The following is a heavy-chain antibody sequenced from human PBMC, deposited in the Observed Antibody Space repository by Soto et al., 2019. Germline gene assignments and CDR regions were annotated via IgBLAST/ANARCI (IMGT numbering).Heavy chain of an antibody. V-gene: IGHV1-18*01. CDR2: ISAYNGNT. Sequence: GASVKVSCKASGYTFTIYGISWVRQAPGQGLEWMGWISAYNGNTNYAQKLQGRVTMTTDTSTSTAYMELRSLRSDDTAVYYCIAALSYYYGMDVWGQGTTVTVSS. J-gene: IGHJ6*02. CDR3: IAALSYYYGMDV. D-gene: IGHD6-6*01. CDR1: GYTFTIYG.